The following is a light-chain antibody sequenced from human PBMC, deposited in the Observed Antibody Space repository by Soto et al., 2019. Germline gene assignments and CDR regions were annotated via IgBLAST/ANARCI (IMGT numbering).Light chain of an antibody. Sequence: IVLTQSPATLSLSPGERATLSCRASQSVSGYLAWYQQKPGQAPRLLIYDASSRATGIPARFSGTGSGTDFTLTIGDVQPEDFAVYYCHQRQSWPRTFGQGTKVDIK. V-gene: IGKV3-11*01. J-gene: IGKJ1*01. CDR1: QSVSGY. CDR3: HQRQSWPRT. CDR2: DAS.